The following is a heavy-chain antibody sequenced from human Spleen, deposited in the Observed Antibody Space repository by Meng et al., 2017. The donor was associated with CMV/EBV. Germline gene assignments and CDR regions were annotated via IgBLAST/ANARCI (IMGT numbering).Heavy chain of an antibody. CDR3: ARPYDFWSGYYLDY. Sequence: GESLKIAGAASGFTFSDYYISRIRQAPGKGLEWVSYISSIGRTMSDADSSTISYADTVKCRVTISRDNAKNSLYLQMNNLRDEDTAVHYCARPYDFWSGYYLDYWGQGTLVTVSS. CDR2: ISSIGRTMSDADSSTI. D-gene: IGHD3-3*01. J-gene: IGHJ4*02. CDR1: GFTFSDYY. V-gene: IGHV3-11*04.